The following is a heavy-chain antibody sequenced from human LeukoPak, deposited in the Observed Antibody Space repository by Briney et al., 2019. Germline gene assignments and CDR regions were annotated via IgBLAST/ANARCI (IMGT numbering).Heavy chain of an antibody. D-gene: IGHD6-19*01. J-gene: IGHJ3*02. CDR1: GGTFSSYA. CDR2: IIPIFGTA. Sequence: ASVKVSCKASGGTFSSYAISWVRQAPGQGLEWMGGIIPIFGTANYAQKFQGRVTITADESTSTAYMELSSLRSEDTAVYYCASPNRQYSSGWYEDAFDIWGQGTMVTVSS. CDR3: ASPNRQYSSGWYEDAFDI. V-gene: IGHV1-69*13.